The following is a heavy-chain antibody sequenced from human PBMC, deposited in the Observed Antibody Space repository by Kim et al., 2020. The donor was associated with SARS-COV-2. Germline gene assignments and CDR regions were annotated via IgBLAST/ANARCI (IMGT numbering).Heavy chain of an antibody. CDR2: ISSNGGST. V-gene: IGHV3-64D*06. J-gene: IGHJ6*02. D-gene: IGHD2-2*01. Sequence: GGSLRLSCSASGFTFSSYAMHWVRQAPGKGLEYVSAISSNGGSTYYADSVKGRFTISRDNSKNTLYLQMSSLRAEDTAVYYCVKGGYCSSTSCALRRNYYYGMDVWGQGTTVTVSS. CDR3: VKGGYCSSTSCALRRNYYYGMDV. CDR1: GFTFSSYA.